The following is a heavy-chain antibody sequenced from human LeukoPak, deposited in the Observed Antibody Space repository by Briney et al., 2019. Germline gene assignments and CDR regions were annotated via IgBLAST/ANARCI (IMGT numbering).Heavy chain of an antibody. D-gene: IGHD2-8*02. CDR2: ISGSGGST. Sequence: PGGSLRLSCAASGFTFSSYAMSWVRQAPGKGLEWVSAISGSGGSTYYADSVKGRFTISRDNSKNTLYLQMNGLRAEDTAVYYCAQNVGGVIDPWGQGTLVTVSS. CDR1: GFTFSSYA. V-gene: IGHV3-23*01. CDR3: AQNVGGVIDP. J-gene: IGHJ5*02.